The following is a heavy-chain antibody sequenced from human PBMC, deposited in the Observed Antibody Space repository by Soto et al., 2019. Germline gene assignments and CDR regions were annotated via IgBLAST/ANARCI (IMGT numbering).Heavy chain of an antibody. CDR3: AYSPWPSLRFPF. J-gene: IGHJ4*02. Sequence: QITLKESGPTLVKPTQTLTLTCTFSGFSLTTSGVGVGWIRQPPGKALEWLALIYWDDDKRYSPSLKSRLTITKDTAKNQVVLTMTNMDPVDTATYYCAYSPWPSLRFPFWGQGTLVTVSS. CDR1: GFSLTTSGVG. D-gene: IGHD3-3*01. V-gene: IGHV2-5*02. CDR2: IYWDDDK.